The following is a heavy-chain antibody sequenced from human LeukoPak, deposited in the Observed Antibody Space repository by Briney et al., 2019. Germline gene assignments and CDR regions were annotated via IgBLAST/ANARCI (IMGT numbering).Heavy chain of an antibody. CDR3: ARGRYCNSTSGPRGYMDV. J-gene: IGHJ6*03. Sequence: RGALRLSRAESGFTFSGSVTSWGSQAPGERLGWGSYICSSGGTIYYADAVKGRFTISRDNAKISLYLQMNSLRAEDTAVYYCARGRYCNSTSGPRGYMDVWGKGTPVTVSS. CDR1: GFTFSGSV. V-gene: IGHV3-48*03. CDR2: ICSSGGTI. D-gene: IGHD2-2*01.